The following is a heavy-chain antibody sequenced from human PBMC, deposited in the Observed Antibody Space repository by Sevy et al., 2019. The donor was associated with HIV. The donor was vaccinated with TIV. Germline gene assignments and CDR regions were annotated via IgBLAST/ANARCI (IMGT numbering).Heavy chain of an antibody. CDR3: TAGVGTSDFDY. Sequence: GGSLRLSCVASGFTFSNAWMSWVRQAPGKGLEWVGRIKSKTDGGTRDFAAPVKGRFAIARDDSKNTLSLQMDSLKTEDTALYYCTAGVGTSDFDYWGRGILVTVSS. CDR2: IKSKTDGGTR. V-gene: IGHV3-15*01. CDR1: GFTFSNAW. D-gene: IGHD1-26*01. J-gene: IGHJ4*02.